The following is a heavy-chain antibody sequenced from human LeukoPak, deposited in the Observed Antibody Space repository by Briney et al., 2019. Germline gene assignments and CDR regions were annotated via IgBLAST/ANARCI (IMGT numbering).Heavy chain of an antibody. V-gene: IGHV4-38-2*01. CDR3: ARRPYYYYYTDV. J-gene: IGHJ6*03. CDR1: GHSISVGHY. CDR2: IYHSGNT. Sequence: SETLSLTCAVSGHSISVGHYWGSIRQPPGTGLEWIGYIYHSGNTYYNPSLKSRVTMSVDTSKNQFSLKLSTVTAADTAVYYCARRPYYYYYTDVWGKGTTVTVSS.